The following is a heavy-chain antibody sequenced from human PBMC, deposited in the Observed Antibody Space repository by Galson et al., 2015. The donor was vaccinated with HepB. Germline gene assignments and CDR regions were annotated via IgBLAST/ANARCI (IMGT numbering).Heavy chain of an antibody. Sequence: SLRLSCAASGFTFSSYGMHWVRQAPGKGLEWVAVIWYDGSNKYYADSVKGRFTISRDNSKNTLYLQMNSLRAEDTAVYYCAKGRSEYCSSTSCYFDYWGQGTLVTVSS. J-gene: IGHJ4*02. V-gene: IGHV3-33*06. D-gene: IGHD2-2*01. CDR2: IWYDGSNK. CDR1: GFTFSSYG. CDR3: AKGRSEYCSSTSCYFDY.